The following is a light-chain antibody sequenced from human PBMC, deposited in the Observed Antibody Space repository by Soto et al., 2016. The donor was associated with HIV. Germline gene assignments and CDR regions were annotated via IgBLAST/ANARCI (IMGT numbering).Light chain of an antibody. CDR3: QSADFIGLYVL. J-gene: IGLJ2*01. CDR1: ALPRQY. CDR2: KNT. Sequence: SYELTQPPSVSVSPGQTATITCSGDALPRQYAFWYQQKPGQAPAMIVSKNTERPSGVPERFSGSTSGTTITLTISRVQAEDEADYYCQSADFIGLYVLFGGGTTLTVL. V-gene: IGLV3-25*03.